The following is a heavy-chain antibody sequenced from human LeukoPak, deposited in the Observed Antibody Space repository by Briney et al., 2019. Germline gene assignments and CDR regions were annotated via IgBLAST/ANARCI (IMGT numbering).Heavy chain of an antibody. J-gene: IGHJ6*03. Sequence: PSETLSLTCTVSGGSISSSSYYWGWIRQPPGKGLEWIGSIYYSGSTYYNPSLKSRVTISVDTSKNQFSLKLSSVTAADTAVYYCAREPGYSSSWLQRYYYYMDVWGKGTTVTVSS. CDR3: AREPGYSSSWLQRYYYYMDV. D-gene: IGHD6-13*01. CDR1: GGSISSSSYY. V-gene: IGHV4-39*07. CDR2: IYYSGST.